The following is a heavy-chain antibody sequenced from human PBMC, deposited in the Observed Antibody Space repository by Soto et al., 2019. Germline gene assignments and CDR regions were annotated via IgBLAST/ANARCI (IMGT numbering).Heavy chain of an antibody. Sequence: PGGSLRLSCAASGFTFSSYWMHWVRQAPGKGLVWVSRINSDGSSTSYADSVKGRFTISRDNAKNTLYLQMNSLRAEDTAVYYCARGDYYDSSGYSALVDPWGQGTLVTVSS. CDR3: ARGDYYDSSGYSALVDP. CDR2: INSDGSST. D-gene: IGHD3-22*01. J-gene: IGHJ5*02. CDR1: GFTFSSYW. V-gene: IGHV3-74*01.